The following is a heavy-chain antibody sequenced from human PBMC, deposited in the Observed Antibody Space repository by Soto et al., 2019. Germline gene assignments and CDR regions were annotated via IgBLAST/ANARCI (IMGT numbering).Heavy chain of an antibody. CDR1: GGSFSGYY. D-gene: IGHD6-13*01. CDR2: INHSGST. V-gene: IGHV4-34*01. CDR3: ARGTRASAVPLDYMDV. Sequence: SETLSLTCAVYGGSFSGYYWSWIRQPPGKGLEWIGEINHSGSTNYNPSLKSRVTISVDTSKNQFSLKLSSVTAADTAVYYCARGTRASAVPLDYMDVWGKGTTVTVSS. J-gene: IGHJ6*03.